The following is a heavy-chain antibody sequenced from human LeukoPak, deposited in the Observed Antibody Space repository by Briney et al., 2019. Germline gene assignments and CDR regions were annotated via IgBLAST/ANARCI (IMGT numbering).Heavy chain of an antibody. J-gene: IGHJ6*02. CDR2: IIPILGIA. V-gene: IGHV1-69*04. D-gene: IGHD2-2*01. CDR1: GGTFSSYA. Sequence: SVKVSCKASGGTFSSYAISWVRQAPGQGLEWMGRIIPILGIANYAQKFQGRVTITADKSTSTAYMELSSLRSEDTAVYYCARDCSSTRCSYYYYGMDVWGQGTTVTVSS. CDR3: ARDCSSTRCSYYYYGMDV.